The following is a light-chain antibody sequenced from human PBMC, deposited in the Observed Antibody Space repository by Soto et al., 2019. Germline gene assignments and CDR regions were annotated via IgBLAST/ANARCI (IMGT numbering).Light chain of an antibody. Sequence: EIVLTQSPGTLSLSPGERATLSCRASQTVSNNYVAWYQQKPGQAPRLLIYAASTRATGIPDRFSGSGSGTDFTFTISRLGPDDFAVYYCQQHGSLPYTFGQGTKLDIK. V-gene: IGKV3-20*01. CDR2: AAS. CDR1: QTVSNNY. CDR3: QQHGSLPYT. J-gene: IGKJ2*01.